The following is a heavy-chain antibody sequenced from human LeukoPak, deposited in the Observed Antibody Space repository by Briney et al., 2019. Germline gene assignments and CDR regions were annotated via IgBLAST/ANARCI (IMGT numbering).Heavy chain of an antibody. V-gene: IGHV3-15*01. Sequence: AGGSLRLSCAASGFTFSNAWMSWVRQAPGKGLEWVGRIKSKTDGGTTDYAAPVKGRFTISRDDSKNTLYLQMNSLKTEDTAVYYCTTEAVPAADWFDPWGQGTLVTVSS. J-gene: IGHJ5*02. D-gene: IGHD2-2*01. CDR1: GFTFSNAW. CDR2: IKSKTDGGTT. CDR3: TTEAVPAADWFDP.